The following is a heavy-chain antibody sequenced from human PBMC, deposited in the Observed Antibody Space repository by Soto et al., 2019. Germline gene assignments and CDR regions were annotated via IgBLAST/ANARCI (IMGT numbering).Heavy chain of an antibody. CDR1: GFTFSSYD. CDR3: AQPCGDHRYFQH. Sequence: QVQLVESGGGVVQPGRALRLSCAASGFTFSSYDMHWVRQAPGKGLAWVAAISHDGSSAYYADSEKGRLTISRDNSKNTLYLQMNGLRAEDTALYNSAQPCGDHRYFQHWGHGTLVTVSS. D-gene: IGHD4-17*01. V-gene: IGHV3-30*03. J-gene: IGHJ1*01. CDR2: ISHDGSSA.